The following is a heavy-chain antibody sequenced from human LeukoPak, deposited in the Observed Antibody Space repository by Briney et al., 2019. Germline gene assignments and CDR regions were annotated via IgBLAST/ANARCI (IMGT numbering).Heavy chain of an antibody. CDR1: GFTFSSYW. D-gene: IGHD3-22*01. CDR2: IKQDGSEK. V-gene: IGHV3-7*01. Sequence: GGSLRFSCAASGFTFSSYWMSWVRQAPGKGLEWVANIKQDGSEKYYVDSVKGRFTISRDNAKNSLYLQMNSLRAEDTAVYYCASHYDSSGYYPFDYWGQGTLVTVSS. CDR3: ASHYDSSGYYPFDY. J-gene: IGHJ4*02.